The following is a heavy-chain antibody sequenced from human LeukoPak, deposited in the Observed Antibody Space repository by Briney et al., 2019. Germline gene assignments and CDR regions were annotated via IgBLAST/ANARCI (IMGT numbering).Heavy chain of an antibody. J-gene: IGHJ6*04. V-gene: IGHV3-7*01. D-gene: IGHD3-10*02. CDR2: IKHDGSEK. CDR3: AELGITMIGGV. Sequence: GGSLRLSCAASGFTFSSYWMSWVRQAPGKGLEWVANIKHDGSEKYYVDSVKGRFTISRDNAKNSLYLQMNSLRAEDTAVYYCAELGITMIGGVWGKGATVTISS. CDR1: GFTFSSYW.